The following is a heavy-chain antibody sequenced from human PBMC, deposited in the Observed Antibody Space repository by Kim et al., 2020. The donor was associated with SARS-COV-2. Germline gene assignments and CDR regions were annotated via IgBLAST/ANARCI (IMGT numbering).Heavy chain of an antibody. Sequence: GESLKISCQGSGYSFASYWITWVRQMPGKGLEWMGRIDPSDSYTNYSPSFQGHVTISADKSISTAYLQWSSLKASDTAMYYCARHAPYGSGTYYNFYYYGVDVWGQGTTVTVSS. J-gene: IGHJ6*02. CDR1: GYSFASYW. CDR2: IDPSDSYT. CDR3: ARHAPYGSGTYYNFYYYGVDV. V-gene: IGHV5-10-1*01. D-gene: IGHD3-10*01.